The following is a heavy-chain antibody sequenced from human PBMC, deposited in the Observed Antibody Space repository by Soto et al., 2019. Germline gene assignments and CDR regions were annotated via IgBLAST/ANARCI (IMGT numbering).Heavy chain of an antibody. J-gene: IGHJ4*02. Sequence: EVQLVESGGGLVQPGRSLRLSCAASRFMFDDYAMHWVRQAPGKGLEWVSGISWNSGNIGYADSVKGRFTISRDNAKNSLYLQMNSLRTEDTALYYCAIFRTVTTPFDYWGQGTLVTVSS. CDR3: AIFRTVTTPFDY. V-gene: IGHV3-9*01. CDR1: RFMFDDYA. CDR2: ISWNSGNI. D-gene: IGHD4-17*01.